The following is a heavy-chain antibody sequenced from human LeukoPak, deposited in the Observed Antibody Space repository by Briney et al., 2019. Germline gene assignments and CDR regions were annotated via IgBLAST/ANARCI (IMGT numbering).Heavy chain of an antibody. CDR2: ISNDGYNK. D-gene: IGHD4/OR15-4a*01. V-gene: IGHV3-30*04. J-gene: IGHJ4*02. Sequence: GGSLRLSCAASGFTFSRYAMHWVRQPPGKGLEWVAVISNDGYNKYYADSVKGRFTISRDTSDNTLNLQMSGLRAEDTALYYCARDFSGASRIDYWGQGTLVTVSS. CDR1: GFTFSRYA. CDR3: ARDFSGASRIDY.